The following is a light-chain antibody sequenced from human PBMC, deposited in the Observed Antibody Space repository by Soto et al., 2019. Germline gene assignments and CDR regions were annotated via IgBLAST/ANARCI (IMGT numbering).Light chain of an antibody. CDR1: QSVSNY. J-gene: IGKJ5*01. CDR2: TAS. V-gene: IGKV1-39*01. Sequence: DIQMTQSPSSLSASVGDRVTITWRVSQSVSNYLNWFQRKPGRAPKLLIHTASTLRSGVPSRFSGSGSGADFTLTISSLQREDFATYYCQQSYTTPFTFGQGTRLQIK. CDR3: QQSYTTPFT.